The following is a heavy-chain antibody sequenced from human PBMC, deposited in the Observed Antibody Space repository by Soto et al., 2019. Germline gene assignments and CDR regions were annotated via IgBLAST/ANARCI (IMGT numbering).Heavy chain of an antibody. J-gene: IGHJ5*02. D-gene: IGHD3-10*01. CDR2: MHHGGNP. Sequence: QVQLQESGPGLVKPSGTLSLTCAVSGDSITNNNWWTWLRQSPGKGLEWIGEMHHGGNPDYNPSLRSRVTISVDKSKNQFSLHLSSVTAAYSAVYYCAITSGGTSSFDPWGQGTLVTVSS. CDR1: GDSITNNNW. CDR3: AITSGGTSSFDP. V-gene: IGHV4-4*02.